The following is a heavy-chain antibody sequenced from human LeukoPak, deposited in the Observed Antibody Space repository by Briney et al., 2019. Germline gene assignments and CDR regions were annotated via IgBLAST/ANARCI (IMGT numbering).Heavy chain of an antibody. Sequence: PGGSLRLSCAASGFTFSSYAMSWVRQAPGKGLEWVSAISGSGGSTYYADSVKGRFTISRDNSKNTLYLQMNSLRAEDTAVYYCAKDGGYSGYVRENAFDIWGQGTMVTVSS. CDR1: GFTFSSYA. V-gene: IGHV3-23*01. J-gene: IGHJ3*02. CDR2: ISGSGGST. CDR3: AKDGGYSGYVRENAFDI. D-gene: IGHD5-12*01.